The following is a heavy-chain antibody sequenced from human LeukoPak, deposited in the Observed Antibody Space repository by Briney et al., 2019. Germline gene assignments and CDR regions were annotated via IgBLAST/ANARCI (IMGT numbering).Heavy chain of an antibody. V-gene: IGHV3-23*05. CDR3: AVIATVTPGY. J-gene: IGHJ4*02. CDR1: GFTFSSYA. Sequence: PGRSLRLSCAASGFTFSSYAMNWVRQAPGKGLEWVSGITSTGRTPYYADSVKGRFTISRDNTNNTLYLQMDSLRVEDTAVYYCAVIATVTPGYWGQGTLVSVSS. CDR2: ITSTGRTP. D-gene: IGHD4-17*01.